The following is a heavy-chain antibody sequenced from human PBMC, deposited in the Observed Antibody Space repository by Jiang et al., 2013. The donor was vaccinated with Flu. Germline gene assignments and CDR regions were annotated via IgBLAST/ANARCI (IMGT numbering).Heavy chain of an antibody. V-gene: IGHV4-34*01. Sequence: ETLSLTCAVYGGSFSGYYWSWIRQPPGKGLEWIGEINHSGSTNYNPSLKSRVTISVDTSKNQFSLKLSSVTAADTAVYYCASRAAVAGTVDYWGQGTLVTVSS. J-gene: IGHJ4*02. CDR2: INHSGST. CDR1: GGSFSGYY. D-gene: IGHD6-19*01. CDR3: ASRAAVAGTVDY.